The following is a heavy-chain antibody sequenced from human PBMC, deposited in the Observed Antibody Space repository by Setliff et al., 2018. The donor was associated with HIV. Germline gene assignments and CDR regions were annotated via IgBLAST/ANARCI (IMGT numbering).Heavy chain of an antibody. D-gene: IGHD3-10*01. J-gene: IGHJ4*02. Sequence: SVKVSCKASGGTFNNYAISWVRQAPGQGLEWVGGIIPLFGTTNYAQKFQGRVAITADESTNTAHMELNSLRSIDTAMYYCATVFYYNSESYSLDYWGQGMLVTVSS. CDR1: GGTFNNYA. CDR2: IIPLFGTT. CDR3: ATVFYYNSESYSLDY. V-gene: IGHV1-69*13.